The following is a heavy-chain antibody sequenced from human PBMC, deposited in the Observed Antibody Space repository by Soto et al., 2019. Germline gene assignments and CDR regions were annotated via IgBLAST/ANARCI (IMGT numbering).Heavy chain of an antibody. CDR2: IKEDGSDK. D-gene: IGHD6-19*01. CDR3: ARGLYSSGWYPDYFDY. Sequence: EVQLVESGGGLVQPGGSLRLSCLDSGFTFSTYWMSWVRQAPGKGLEWVANIKEDGSDKYYVDSVKGRFTISRDNAKNSRFLQMNSLRADDTAVYYCARGLYSSGWYPDYFDYWGQGTLVTVSS. J-gene: IGHJ4*02. CDR1: GFTFSTYW. V-gene: IGHV3-7*01.